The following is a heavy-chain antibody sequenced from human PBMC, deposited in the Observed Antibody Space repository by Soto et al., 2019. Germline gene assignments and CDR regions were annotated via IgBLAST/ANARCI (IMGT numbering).Heavy chain of an antibody. D-gene: IGHD2-8*02. J-gene: IGHJ4*01. CDR3: ARYYCTGDCRFDS. Sequence: SETLSLTCTVSGDSISTYFWAWVRQPPGKGLEWIGYVFDIVNTNYNPSLKSRVTISVDTSKNQFSLELSSVTAADTALYYCARYYCTGDCRFDSWGRRALVTVSS. CDR2: VFDIVNT. V-gene: IGHV4-59*01. CDR1: GDSISTYF.